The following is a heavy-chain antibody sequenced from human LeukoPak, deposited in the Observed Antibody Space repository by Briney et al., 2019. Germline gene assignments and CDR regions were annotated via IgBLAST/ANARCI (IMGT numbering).Heavy chain of an antibody. Sequence: GGSLRLSCAASGFTFSDYAMSWVRQAPGKGLEWVPGVSGSGSSSYYVDSVKGRFTISRDNSKNTLYLQMNSLRAEDTAVYYCAGRGTYCSSTSCPSIDYWGQGTLVTVSS. D-gene: IGHD2-2*01. J-gene: IGHJ4*02. CDR1: GFTFSDYA. CDR2: VSGSGSSS. V-gene: IGHV3-23*01. CDR3: AGRGTYCSSTSCPSIDY.